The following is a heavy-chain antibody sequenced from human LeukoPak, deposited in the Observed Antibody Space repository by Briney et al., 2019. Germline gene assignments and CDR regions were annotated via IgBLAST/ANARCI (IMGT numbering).Heavy chain of an antibody. CDR2: INHSGST. CDR1: GGSFSGYY. CDR3: ARGPWSYFHS. Sequence: PSETLSLTCAVYGGSFSGYYWSWIRQPPGKGLEWIGEINHSGSTNYNPSLKSRVTISGDTSKKQFSLNLSSVTAADTAVYYCARGPWSYFHSWGQGTLVTVSS. J-gene: IGHJ4*02. D-gene: IGHD2-8*02. V-gene: IGHV4-34*01.